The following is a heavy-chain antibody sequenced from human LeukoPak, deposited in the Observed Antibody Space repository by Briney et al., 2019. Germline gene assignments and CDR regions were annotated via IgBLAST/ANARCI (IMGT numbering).Heavy chain of an antibody. D-gene: IGHD6-13*01. J-gene: IGHJ3*02. CDR1: GDTFIIND. CDR3: ARVTAAGTWTFDI. CDR2: MNPNSGNT. V-gene: IGHV1-8*01. Sequence: ASVKVSCKASGDTFIINDINWVRQATGQGLEWMGWMNPNSGNTGYAQKFQGRVTMTRNTSINTAYMELTDLRSEDTAVYYCARVTAAGTWTFDIWGQGTTVTVSS.